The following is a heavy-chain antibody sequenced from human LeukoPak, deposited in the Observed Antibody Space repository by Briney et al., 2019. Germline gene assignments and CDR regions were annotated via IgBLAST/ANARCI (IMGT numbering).Heavy chain of an antibody. V-gene: IGHV1-2*02. CDR3: AREGTASSSPNWFDP. Sequence: ASVKVSCKASGYTFTGYYMHWVRQAPGQGLEWTGWLNPDSGGTNYAQKFQGRVTMTRDTSITTAYMELSRLRSDDTAVYYCAREGTASSSPNWFDPWGQGTLVTVSS. J-gene: IGHJ5*02. CDR1: GYTFTGYY. D-gene: IGHD6-13*01. CDR2: LNPDSGGT.